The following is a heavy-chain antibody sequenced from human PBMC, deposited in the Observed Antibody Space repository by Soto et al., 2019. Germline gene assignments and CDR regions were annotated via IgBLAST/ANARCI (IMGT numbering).Heavy chain of an antibody. V-gene: IGHV4-59*08. D-gene: IGHD3-3*01. Sequence: SETLSLTCTVSGGSISSYYWSWIRQPPGKGLEWIGYIYYSGSTNYNPSLKSRVTISVDTSKNQFSLKLSSVTAADTAVYYCARHGTIFGVVTQPDYWGQGTLVTVSS. CDR2: IYYSGST. CDR1: GGSISSYY. CDR3: ARHGTIFGVVTQPDY. J-gene: IGHJ4*02.